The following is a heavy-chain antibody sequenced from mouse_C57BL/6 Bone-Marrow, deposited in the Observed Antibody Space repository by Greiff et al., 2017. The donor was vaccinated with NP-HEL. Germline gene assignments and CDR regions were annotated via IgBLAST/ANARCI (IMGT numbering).Heavy chain of an antibody. V-gene: IGHV1-82*01. D-gene: IGHD2-1*01. J-gene: IGHJ2*01. CDR1: GYAFSSSW. CDR2: IYPGGGDT. CDR3: ARSGNYPFDY. Sequence: VQLQQSGPELVKPGASVKISCKASGYAFSSSWMNWVKQRPGKGLEWIGRIYPGGGDTNYNGKFKGKATLTADKSSSTAYMQLSSLTSEDSAVYFCARSGNYPFDYWGQGTTLTVSS.